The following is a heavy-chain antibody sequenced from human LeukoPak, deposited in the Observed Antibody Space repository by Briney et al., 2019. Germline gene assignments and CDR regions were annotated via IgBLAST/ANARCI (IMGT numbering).Heavy chain of an antibody. J-gene: IGHJ4*02. CDR3: AREGRQGTGGWYYFDY. D-gene: IGHD2-8*02. CDR1: GFTFSSYA. CDR2: ISGSGGST. V-gene: IGHV3-23*01. Sequence: SGGSLRLSCAASGFTFSSYAMSWVRQAPGKGLEWVSAISGSGGSTYYADSVKGRFTISRDNSKNTLYLQMNSLRAEDTAVYYCAREGRQGTGGWYYFDYWGQGTLVTVSS.